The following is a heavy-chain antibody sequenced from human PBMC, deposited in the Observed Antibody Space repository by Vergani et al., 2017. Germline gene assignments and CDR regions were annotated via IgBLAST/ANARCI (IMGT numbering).Heavy chain of an antibody. CDR2: ILSNSGRI. CDR3: ARGNLAATGIDS. J-gene: IGHJ4*02. Sequence: EVQLVESGGGLVQPGMSLRLSCVGSGFNFHDYAFHWVRQAPGKGLEWVSGILSNSGRIGYADSVKGRFTISRDDDKNSLYLQMNRLRIEDTAVYYCARGNLAATGIDSWGQGTQVSVSS. D-gene: IGHD6-13*01. CDR1: GFNFHDYA. V-gene: IGHV3-9*01.